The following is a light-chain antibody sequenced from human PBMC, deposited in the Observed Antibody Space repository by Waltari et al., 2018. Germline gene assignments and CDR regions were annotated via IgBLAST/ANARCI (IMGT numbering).Light chain of an antibody. V-gene: IGLV6-57*03. Sequence: NFILTQPHSVSESPGKTVTISCTRSSGSIASDYVQWYQQRPGSAPTTVIYEDNQRPSGVPDRFSGSIDSSSNSASLTISGLKTEDEADYYCQSYDSSNNVFGSGTKLTVL. CDR2: EDN. CDR1: SGSIASDY. CDR3: QSYDSSNNV. J-gene: IGLJ6*01.